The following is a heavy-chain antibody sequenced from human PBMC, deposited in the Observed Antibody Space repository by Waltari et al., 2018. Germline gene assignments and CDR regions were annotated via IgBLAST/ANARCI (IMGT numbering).Heavy chain of an antibody. J-gene: IGHJ2*01. V-gene: IGHV4-30-4*08. CDR3: ARDGWTQGYFDL. CDR2: IYYSGTT. D-gene: IGHD3-10*01. Sequence: QVQLQESGPGLVKPSQTPSLTCTVSGGSIPSGDPYWSWIRQLPGKGLEWIGYIYYSGTTYSNPSLKSRVAISVDTSKNQFSLKVNSVTAADTAIYFCARDGWTQGYFDLWGRGTLVTVSS. CDR1: GGSIPSGDPY.